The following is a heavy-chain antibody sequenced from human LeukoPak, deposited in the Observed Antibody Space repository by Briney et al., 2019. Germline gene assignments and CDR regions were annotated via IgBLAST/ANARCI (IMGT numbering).Heavy chain of an antibody. CDR3: ARDPLWFGEPNWYFDL. J-gene: IGHJ2*01. CDR1: GYTFTSYY. Sequence: ASVKVSCKASGYTFTSYYMHWVRQAPGQGLEWMGIINPSGGSTSYAQKFQGRVTMTRDTSTSTVYMELSSLRSEDTAVYYCARDPLWFGEPNWYFDLWGRGTLVTVSS. D-gene: IGHD3-10*01. CDR2: INPSGGST. V-gene: IGHV1-46*01.